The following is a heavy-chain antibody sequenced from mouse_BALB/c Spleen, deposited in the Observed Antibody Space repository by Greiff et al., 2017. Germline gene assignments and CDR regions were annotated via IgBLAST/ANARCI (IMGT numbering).Heavy chain of an antibody. CDR3: ARHGSSLGWFAY. CDR2: ISSGGGST. CDR1: GFAFSSYD. Sequence: DVKLVESGGGLVKPGGSLKLSCAASGFAFSSYDMSWVRQTPEKRLEWVAYISSGGGSTYYPDTVKGRFTISRDNAKNTLYLQMSSLKSEDTAMYYCARHGSSLGWFAYWGQGTLVTVSA. V-gene: IGHV5-12-1*01. D-gene: IGHD1-1*01. J-gene: IGHJ3*01.